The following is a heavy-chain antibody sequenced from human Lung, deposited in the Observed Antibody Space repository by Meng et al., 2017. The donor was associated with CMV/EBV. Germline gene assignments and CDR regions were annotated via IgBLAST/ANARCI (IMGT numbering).Heavy chain of an antibody. J-gene: IGHJ5*02. D-gene: IGHD2-2*01. CDR1: GYTFTNYY. CDR3: ARAPWAYCTKTSCYGVDP. CDR2: INPSGGST. Sequence: ASXXVSXKASGYTFTNYYMHWVRQAPGQGLEWMGIINPSGGSTNYAQKFQGRVTMTRDTSTSTVYMELSSLRSEDTAMYYCARAPWAYCTKTSCYGVDPWXQGTQVTVSS. V-gene: IGHV1-46*01.